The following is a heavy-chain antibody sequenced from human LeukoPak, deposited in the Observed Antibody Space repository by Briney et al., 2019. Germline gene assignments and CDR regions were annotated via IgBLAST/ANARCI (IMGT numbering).Heavy chain of an antibody. V-gene: IGHV3-23*01. J-gene: IGHJ4*02. CDR2: ISDSGGST. D-gene: IGHD1-14*01. CDR3: AKDPESRRTFDY. CDR1: GFTFSSYA. Sequence: GGSLRLSCAASGFTFSSYAMSWVRQAPGKGLEWVSAISDSGGSTYYADSVKGRFTISRDNSKNTLYLQMNSLRAEDTAVYYCAKDPESRRTFDYWGQGTLVTVSS.